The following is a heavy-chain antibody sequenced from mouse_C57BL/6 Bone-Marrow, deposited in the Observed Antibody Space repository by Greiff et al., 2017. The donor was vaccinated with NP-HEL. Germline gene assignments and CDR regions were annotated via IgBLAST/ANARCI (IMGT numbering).Heavy chain of an antibody. Sequence: QVQLQQPGAELVKPGASVKLSCKASGYTFTSYWMQWVKQRPGQGLEWIGEIDPSDSYTNYNQKFKGKATLTVDTSSSTAYMQLSSLTSEDSAVYYCAREEGYCDAFSYWGQGTLVTVSA. CDR3: AREEGYCDAFSY. CDR1: GYTFTSYW. D-gene: IGHD2-3*01. J-gene: IGHJ3*01. CDR2: IDPSDSYT. V-gene: IGHV1-50*01.